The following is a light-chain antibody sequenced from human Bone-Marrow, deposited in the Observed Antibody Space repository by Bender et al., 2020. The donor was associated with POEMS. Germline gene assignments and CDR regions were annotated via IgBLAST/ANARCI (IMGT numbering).Light chain of an antibody. J-gene: IGLJ2*01. CDR2: DVT. CDR3: SSYSSNSALVL. Sequence: QSALTQPASVSGSPGQSITISCTGTSTDIGTYTYGSWYQQHPGKAPKLMIFDVTNRPSGVSDRFSGSKSGTTASLTISGLQTEDEADYYCSSYSSNSALVLFGGGTKLTVL. CDR1: STDIGTYTY. V-gene: IGLV2-14*03.